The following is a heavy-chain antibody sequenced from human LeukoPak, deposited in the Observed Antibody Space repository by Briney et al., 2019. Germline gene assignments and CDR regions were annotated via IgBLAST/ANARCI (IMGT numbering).Heavy chain of an antibody. CDR3: ASTVAPQTSEYYYDSSSRWFDP. J-gene: IGHJ5*02. CDR1: GGSISSGGYS. CDR2: IYHSGST. V-gene: IGHV4-30-2*01. D-gene: IGHD3-22*01. Sequence: SETLSLTCAGSGGSISSGGYSWSWIRQPPGKGLEWIGCIYHSGSTYYNPSLKSRVTISVDRSKNQFSLKLSTVTAAATAVYSCASTVAPQTSEYYYDSSSRWFDPWGQGTLVTVSS.